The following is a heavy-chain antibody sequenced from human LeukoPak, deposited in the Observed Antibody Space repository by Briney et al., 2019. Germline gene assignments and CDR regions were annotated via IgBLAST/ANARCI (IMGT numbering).Heavy chain of an antibody. CDR3: AIIEGRNDFNY. Sequence: ASVKVSCKASGGTFSSYAISWVRQAPGQGLEWMGGIIPIFGTANYAQKFQGRVTITADESTSTAYMELSSLRSEDTAVYYCAIIEGRNDFNYWGQGTLVTVSS. V-gene: IGHV1-69*01. CDR2: IIPIFGTA. D-gene: IGHD1-1*01. CDR1: GGTFSSYA. J-gene: IGHJ4*02.